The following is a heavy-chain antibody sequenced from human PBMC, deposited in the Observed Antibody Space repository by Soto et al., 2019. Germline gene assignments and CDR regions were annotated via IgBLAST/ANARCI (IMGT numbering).Heavy chain of an antibody. Sequence: SETLSLTCTVSGDSVSTSSYYWGWIRQPPGKGLEWIGSVFYTGRTHYNPSLKSRVTISVDTSKNQFSLKLSSVTAADTAVYYCARLYSSGWSIFDYWGQGTLVTVSS. J-gene: IGHJ4*02. CDR2: VFYTGRT. V-gene: IGHV4-39*07. CDR3: ARLYSSGWSIFDY. CDR1: GDSVSTSSYY. D-gene: IGHD6-19*01.